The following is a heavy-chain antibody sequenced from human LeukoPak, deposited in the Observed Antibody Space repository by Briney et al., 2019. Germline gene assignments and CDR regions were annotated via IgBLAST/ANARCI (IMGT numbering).Heavy chain of an antibody. V-gene: IGHV1-8*02. Sequence: GVSVKVSCKASGYTFTGYYMHWVRQAPGQGLEWMGWMNPNSGNTGYAQKFQGRVTMTRNTSISTAYMELSSLRSEDTAVYYCARARELRNCYFDYWGQGTLVTVSS. CDR3: ARARELRNCYFDY. CDR2: MNPNSGNT. CDR1: GYTFTGYY. J-gene: IGHJ4*02. D-gene: IGHD1-26*01.